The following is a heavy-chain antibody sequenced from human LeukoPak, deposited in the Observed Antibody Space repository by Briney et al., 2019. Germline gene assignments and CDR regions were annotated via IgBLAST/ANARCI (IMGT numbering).Heavy chain of an antibody. CDR2: ISYDGSNK. D-gene: IGHD2-2*01. CDR3: AKEGARGDIVVVPAAIGD. V-gene: IGHV3-30*18. J-gene: IGHJ4*02. CDR1: GFTFSSYC. Sequence: PGRSLRLSCAASGFTFSSYCMRWVRQAPGKGMEWVAVISYDGSNKYYADSVKGRFTISTDNSKNTLYLQMNSVRAEDTAVYYCAKEGARGDIVVVPAAIGDWGQGTLVTVSS.